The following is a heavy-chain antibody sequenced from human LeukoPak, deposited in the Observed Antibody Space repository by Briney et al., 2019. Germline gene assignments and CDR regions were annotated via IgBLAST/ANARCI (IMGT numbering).Heavy chain of an antibody. V-gene: IGHV3-48*01. Sequence: PGGSLRLSCAASGFTFSTYWMNWVRQAPGKGLEWVSYIISSSSTIYYADSVKGRFTISRDNAKNSLYLQMNSLRADDTAVYYCARAVGHGSGSPRMDVWGNGTTVTVSS. CDR3: ARAVGHGSGSPRMDV. J-gene: IGHJ6*04. CDR2: IISSSSTI. D-gene: IGHD3-10*01. CDR1: GFTFSTYW.